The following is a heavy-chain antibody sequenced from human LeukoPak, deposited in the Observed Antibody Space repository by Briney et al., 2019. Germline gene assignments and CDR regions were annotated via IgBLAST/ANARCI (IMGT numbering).Heavy chain of an antibody. CDR3: AKRPAIAAADTYYFDY. J-gene: IGHJ4*02. CDR2: INGRDSIT. V-gene: IGHV3-23*01. CDR1: GFTFSSYV. D-gene: IGHD6-13*01. Sequence: GGSLRLSCAASGFTFSSYVMSWVRQAPGKGLEWVSSINGRDSITYYADSVKGRFTISRDNSKNTLYLQVNSLRAEDTAVYYCAKRPAIAAADTYYFDYWGQGALVTVSS.